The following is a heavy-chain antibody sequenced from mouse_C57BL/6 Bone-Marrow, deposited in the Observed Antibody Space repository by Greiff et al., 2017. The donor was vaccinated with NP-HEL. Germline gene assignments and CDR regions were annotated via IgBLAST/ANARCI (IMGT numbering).Heavy chain of an antibody. J-gene: IGHJ3*01. CDR2: IWGVGST. Sequence: VKLVESGPGLVAPSQSLSITCTVSGFSLTSSGVDWVRQSPGKGLEWLGVIWGVGSTNYNSALKSRLSSSKDMSKSQVFLKMNSLQTYDTAMYYCASRYSDWGQGTLVTVSA. CDR1: GFSLTSSG. CDR3: ASRYSD. D-gene: IGHD1-1*01. V-gene: IGHV2-6*01.